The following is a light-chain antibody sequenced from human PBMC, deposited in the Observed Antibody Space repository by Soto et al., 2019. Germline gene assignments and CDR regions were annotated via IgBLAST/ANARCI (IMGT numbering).Light chain of an antibody. CDR1: SSDVGGYNY. J-gene: IGLJ1*01. CDR3: CSYAGSYTYV. CDR2: EVS. V-gene: IGLV2-8*01. Sequence: QSALTQPPSASGSPGQSVTISCTGTSSDVGGYNYVSWYQQHPGKAPKLMIYEVSKRPSGVADRFSGSKSGNTASLTVSGLQAEDEADYYCCSYAGSYTYVFGTGTKLTVL.